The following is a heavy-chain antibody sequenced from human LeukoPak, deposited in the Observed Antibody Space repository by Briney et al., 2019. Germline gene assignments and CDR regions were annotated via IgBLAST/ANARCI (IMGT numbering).Heavy chain of an antibody. CDR1: GGSFSGYY. D-gene: IGHD3-10*01. Sequence: SETLSLTCAVYGGSFSGYYWSWIRQPPGKGLEWIGEINRSGSTNYNPSLKSRVTISVDTSKNQFSLKLSSVTAADTAVYYCARHKRLWFGESTFDYWGQGTLVTVSS. J-gene: IGHJ4*02. V-gene: IGHV4-34*01. CDR2: INRSGST. CDR3: ARHKRLWFGESTFDY.